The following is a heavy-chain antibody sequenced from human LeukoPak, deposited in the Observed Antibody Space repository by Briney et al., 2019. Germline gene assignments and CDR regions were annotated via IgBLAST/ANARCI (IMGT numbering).Heavy chain of an antibody. J-gene: IGHJ6*02. CDR2: ISYDGSNK. D-gene: IGHD2-15*01. CDR1: GFTFSSYG. V-gene: IGHV3-30*18. CDR3: AKMSAGYCSGGSCSGAYYYGMDV. Sequence: GRSLRLSCAASGFTFSSYGMHWVRQAPGKGLEWVAVISYDGSNKYYADSVKGRFTISRDNSKNTLYLQMNSLRAEDTAVYYCAKMSAGYCSGGSCSGAYYYGMDVWGQGTTVTVSS.